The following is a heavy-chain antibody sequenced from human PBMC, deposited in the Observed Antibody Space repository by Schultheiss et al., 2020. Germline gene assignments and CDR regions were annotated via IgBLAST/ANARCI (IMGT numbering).Heavy chain of an antibody. CDR2: ISSSGSTI. J-gene: IGHJ4*02. CDR1: GFTFSNYA. Sequence: GGSLRLSCAASGFTFSNYAMNWVRQAPGKGLEWVSYISSSGSTIYYADSVKGRFTISRDNAKNTLYLQLKSLRAEDTAVYYCARDPLMVRGVPFDYWGQGTLVTGSS. CDR3: ARDPLMVRGVPFDY. D-gene: IGHD3-10*01. V-gene: IGHV3-48*01.